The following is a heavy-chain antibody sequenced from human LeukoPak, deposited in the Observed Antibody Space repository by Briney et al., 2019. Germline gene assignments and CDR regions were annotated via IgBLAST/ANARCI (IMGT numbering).Heavy chain of an antibody. D-gene: IGHD6-13*01. V-gene: IGHV4-39*07. CDR1: GGSISSSGYY. J-gene: IGHJ5*02. Sequence: SETLSLTCTVSGGSISSSGYYWGWIRQPPGKGLEWIGTIYYSGSTYYNPSLKSRVTISVDTSKNQFSLKLSSVTAADTAVYYCARKQQLVRSGVEVWFDPWGQGTLVTVSS. CDR2: IYYSGST. CDR3: ARKQQLVRSGVEVWFDP.